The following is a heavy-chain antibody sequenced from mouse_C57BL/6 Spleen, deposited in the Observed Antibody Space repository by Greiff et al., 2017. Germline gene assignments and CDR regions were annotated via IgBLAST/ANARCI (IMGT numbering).Heavy chain of an antibody. D-gene: IGHD4-1*01. V-gene: IGHV1-54*01. CDR3: AREGVGRGFYFDY. CDR1: GYAFTNYL. CDR2: INPGSGGT. Sequence: QVQLKQSGAELVRPGTSVKVSCKASGYAFTNYLIEWVKQRPGQGLEWIGVINPGSGGTNYNEKFKGKATLTADKSSSTAYMQLSSLTSEDSAVYFCAREGVGRGFYFDYWGQGTTLTVSS. J-gene: IGHJ2*01.